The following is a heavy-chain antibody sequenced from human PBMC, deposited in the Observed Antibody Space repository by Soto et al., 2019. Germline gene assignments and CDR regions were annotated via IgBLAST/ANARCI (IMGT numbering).Heavy chain of an antibody. CDR3: SRGRVLDF. Sequence: QVQLQESGPGLVKPSQTLSLTCSVSGASISDGNYYWTWIRQSPARGLEWIGYVYYSGSTSYNPSLQSRGNISADTSNNYFAPKLNYVTVADTDVYFCSRGRVLDFWSQGILVHVSS. D-gene: IGHD3-3*01. CDR1: GASISDGNYY. V-gene: IGHV4-30-4*01. J-gene: IGHJ4*02. CDR2: VYYSGST.